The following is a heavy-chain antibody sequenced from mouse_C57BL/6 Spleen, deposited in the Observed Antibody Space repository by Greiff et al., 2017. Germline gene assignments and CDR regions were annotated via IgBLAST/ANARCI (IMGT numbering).Heavy chain of an antibody. CDR3: ARDLDRGCAY. D-gene: IGHD3-2*01. V-gene: IGHV7-3*01. CDR2: LRNKANGYTT. J-gene: IGHJ3*01. Sequence: EVKLEESGGGLVQPGGSLSLSCAASGFTFTDYYMSWVRQPPGKALEWLGFLRNKANGYTTEYSASVKGRFTISRDNSQRILYLQMNALRAEDSATYYSARDLDRGCAYWGQKTLVTVSA. CDR1: GFTFTDYY.